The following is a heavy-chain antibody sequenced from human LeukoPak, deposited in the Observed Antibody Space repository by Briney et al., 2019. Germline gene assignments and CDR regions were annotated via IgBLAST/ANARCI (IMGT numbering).Heavy chain of an antibody. V-gene: IGHV3-48*03. D-gene: IGHD3-10*01. CDR2: ISSSGSTI. Sequence: GGSLRLSCAASGFTFSSYEMNWVRQAPGKGLEWVSYISSSGSTIYYADSVKGRFTISRDNAKNSLYLQMNSLRAEDTAVYYCVRVVPNLYYWYFDLWGRGTLVTVSS. CDR3: VRVVPNLYYWYFDL. CDR1: GFTFSSYE. J-gene: IGHJ2*01.